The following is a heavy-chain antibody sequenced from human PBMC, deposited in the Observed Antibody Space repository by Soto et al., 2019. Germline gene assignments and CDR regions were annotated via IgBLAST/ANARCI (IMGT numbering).Heavy chain of an antibody. CDR2: INPNSGGT. CDR3: ARDRWGDSSGWYYFDY. V-gene: IGHV1-2*02. CDR1: GYTFTGYY. Sequence: QVQLVQSWAEVKRPGASVKVSCKASGYTFTGYYLHWVRQAPGQGLEWMGWINPNSGGTNYAQKFQGRVTMTTDTSISTAYMELSSLRSDDTAVYYCARDRWGDSSGWYYFDYWGQGTLVTVSS. D-gene: IGHD6-19*01. J-gene: IGHJ4*02.